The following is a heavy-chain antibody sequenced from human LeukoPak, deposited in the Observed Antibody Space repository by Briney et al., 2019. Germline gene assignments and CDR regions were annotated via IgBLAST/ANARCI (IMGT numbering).Heavy chain of an antibody. D-gene: IGHD1-26*01. V-gene: IGHV1-24*01. CDR2: FDPEDGET. J-gene: IGHJ4*02. Sequence: ASVKVSCKVSGYTLTELSMHWVRQAPGKGLEWMGGFDPEDGETIYAQKFQGRVTMTEDTSTDTAYMELSSLRSEDTAVYYCATLELVGATRAEVGYFDYWGQGTLVTVSS. CDR3: ATLELVGATRAEVGYFDY. CDR1: GYTLTELS.